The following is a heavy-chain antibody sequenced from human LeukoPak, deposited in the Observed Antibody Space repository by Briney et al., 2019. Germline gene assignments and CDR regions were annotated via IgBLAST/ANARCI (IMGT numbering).Heavy chain of an antibody. V-gene: IGHV7-4-1*02. D-gene: IGHD5-18*01. CDR3: ASVNVDSAMGIYYYYGMDV. J-gene: IGHJ6*02. CDR2: INTNTGNP. CDR1: GYIFTTYA. Sequence: ASVKVSCKASGYIFTTYAVNWVRQAPGQGLEWVGWINTNTGNPTYGQGFTGRFVFSLDTSDSTAYLQISSLKAEDTAIYYRASVNVDSAMGIYYYYGMDVWGQGTTVTVSS.